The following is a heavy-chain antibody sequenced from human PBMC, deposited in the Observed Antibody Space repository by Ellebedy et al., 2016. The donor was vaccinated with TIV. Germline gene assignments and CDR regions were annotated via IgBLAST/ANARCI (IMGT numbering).Heavy chain of an antibody. Sequence: GGSLRLSXTASGFTFSGYAMSWVRQAPGKGLEWVSVTTGSGGITDYADSVTGRFTISRDNSKHMLYLQMNSLRAEDSAMYYCAREGGNGGSYVDAFDIWGQGTMVTVSS. J-gene: IGHJ3*02. CDR1: GFTFSGYA. D-gene: IGHD1-26*01. CDR2: TTGSGGIT. CDR3: AREGGNGGSYVDAFDI. V-gene: IGHV3-23*01.